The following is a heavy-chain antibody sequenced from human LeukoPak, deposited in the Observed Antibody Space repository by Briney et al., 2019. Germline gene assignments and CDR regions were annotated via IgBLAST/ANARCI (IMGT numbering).Heavy chain of an antibody. J-gene: IGHJ4*02. V-gene: IGHV3-7*04. CDR3: ARESLLGGIDY. CDR1: GFTFSRYW. CDR2: IKEDASEK. Sequence: GGSLRLSCAASGFTFSRYWMTWVRQAPGKGLEWVATIKEDASEKYCADSVKGRCTISRDNAKNSLYLQMNSLRAEDTAIYHCARESLLGGIDYWGQGTLVTVSS. D-gene: IGHD3-16*01.